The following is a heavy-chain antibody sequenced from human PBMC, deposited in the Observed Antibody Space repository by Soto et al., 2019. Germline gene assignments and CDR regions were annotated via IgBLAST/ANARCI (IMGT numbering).Heavy chain of an antibody. CDR3: ARDDHCSGGSCYNLADY. Sequence: KQSQTLSLTCAISGDSVSSHSAAWNWIRQSPSRGLEWLGRTYYRSKWYNDYAVSVKSRIIINPDTSKNQVALQLNSVTPEDTAVYYCARDDHCSGGSCYNLADYWGQGTLVTVSS. V-gene: IGHV6-1*01. D-gene: IGHD2-15*01. CDR2: TYYRSKWYN. J-gene: IGHJ4*02. CDR1: GDSVSSHSAA.